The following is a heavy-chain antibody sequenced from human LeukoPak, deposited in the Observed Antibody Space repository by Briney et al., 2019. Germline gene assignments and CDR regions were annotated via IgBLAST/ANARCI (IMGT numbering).Heavy chain of an antibody. D-gene: IGHD4-17*01. J-gene: IGHJ4*02. CDR2: IYYSGST. CDR3: ARDRGSYGDYPFDY. V-gene: IGHV4-59*12. Sequence: PSETLSLTCTVSGGSISSYYWSWIRQPPGKGLEWIGYIYYSGSTNYNPSLKSRVTISVDTSKNQFSLKLSSVTAADTAVYYCARDRGSYGDYPFDYWGQGTLVTVSS. CDR1: GGSISSYY.